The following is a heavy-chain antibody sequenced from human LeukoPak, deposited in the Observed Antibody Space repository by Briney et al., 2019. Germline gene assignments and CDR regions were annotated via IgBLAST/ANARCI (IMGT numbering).Heavy chain of an antibody. CDR2: ISKNGRNT. J-gene: IGHJ1*01. Sequence: GGSLRLSCAASGFTLSSYSMRWVRQAPGKGLEFVSAISKNGRNTYYGNSMKGRFTISRDISKNTLYLQMGSLRPEDMAVYYCARVDSGSACASWGQGILVTVSS. D-gene: IGHD6-19*01. CDR3: ARVDSGSACAS. CDR1: GFTLSSYS. V-gene: IGHV3-64*01.